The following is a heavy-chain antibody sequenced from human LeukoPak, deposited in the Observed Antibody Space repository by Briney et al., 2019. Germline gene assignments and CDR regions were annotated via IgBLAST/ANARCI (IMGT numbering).Heavy chain of an antibody. V-gene: IGHV3-30-3*01. CDR1: GFTFTTYA. CDR2: ISYDGSNK. CDR3: AKARGYYFDY. J-gene: IGHJ4*02. D-gene: IGHD1-26*01. Sequence: GGSLRLSCAVSGFTFTTYAMHWVRQAPGKGLEWVAVISYDGSNKYYADSVKGRFTISRDNSKNTLYLQMNSLRAEDTAVYYCAKARGYYFDYWGQGTLVTVSS.